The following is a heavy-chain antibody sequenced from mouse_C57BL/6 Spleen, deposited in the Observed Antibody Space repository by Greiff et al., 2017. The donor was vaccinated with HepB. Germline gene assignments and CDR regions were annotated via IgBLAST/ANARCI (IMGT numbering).Heavy chain of an antibody. D-gene: IGHD2-5*01. CDR2: ISDGGSYT. J-gene: IGHJ3*01. CDR3: AREDYSNSAFAY. V-gene: IGHV5-4*01. CDR1: GFTFSSYA. Sequence: EVKLVESGGGLVKPGGSLKLSCAASGFTFSSYAMSWVRQTPEKRLEWVATISDGGSYTYYPDNVKGRFTISRDNAKNNLYLQMSHLKSEDTAMYYCAREDYSNSAFAYWGQGTLVTVSA.